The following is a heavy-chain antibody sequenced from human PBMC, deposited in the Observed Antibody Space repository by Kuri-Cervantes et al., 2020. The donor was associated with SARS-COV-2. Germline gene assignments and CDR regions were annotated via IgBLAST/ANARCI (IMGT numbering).Heavy chain of an antibody. D-gene: IGHD1-1*01. CDR3: VRDGEHWNFDY. V-gene: IGHV3-48*03. CDR2: ISSSGGKI. CDR1: GFIFSSFE. Sequence: GESLKISCTVSGFIFSSFEMNWIRHVPGKGLEWVSYISSSGGKIYYADSVKGRFTISRDNAKNMLFLQMNSLRAEDTAVYYCVRDGEHWNFDYWGQGTLVTVSS. J-gene: IGHJ4*02.